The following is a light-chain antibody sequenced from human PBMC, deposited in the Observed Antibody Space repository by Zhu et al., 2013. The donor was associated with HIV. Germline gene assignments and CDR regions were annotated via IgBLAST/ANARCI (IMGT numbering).Light chain of an antibody. Sequence: EIVMMQSPVTLSVSPGERATLSCRASQSVSINLAWYQHKPGQAPRLLIYHTSTRATGIPARFSGGGSGTEFTLTISSLQSEDFAVYYCQQYGSSPQTFGPGDQAGDQT. J-gene: IGKJ2*01. CDR1: QSVSIN. CDR2: HTS. CDR3: QQYGSSPQT. V-gene: IGKV3D-15*02.